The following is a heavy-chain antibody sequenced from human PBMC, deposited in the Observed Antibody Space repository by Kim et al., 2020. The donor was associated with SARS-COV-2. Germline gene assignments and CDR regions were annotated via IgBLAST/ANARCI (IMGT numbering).Heavy chain of an antibody. J-gene: IGHJ6*02. D-gene: IGHD2-2*01. V-gene: IGHV4-38-2*02. CDR2: IYHSGST. CDR1: GYSISSGYY. Sequence: SETLSLTCTVSGYSISSGYYWGWIRQPPGKGLEWIGSIYHSGSTYYNPSLKSRVTISVDTSKNQFSLKLSSVTAADTAVYYCARDHCSSTSCYVGLYYYGMDVWGQGTTVTVSS. CDR3: ARDHCSSTSCYVGLYYYGMDV.